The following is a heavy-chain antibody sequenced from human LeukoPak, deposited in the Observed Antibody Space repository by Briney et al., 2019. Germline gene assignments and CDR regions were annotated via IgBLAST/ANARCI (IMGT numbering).Heavy chain of an antibody. CDR3: ARMSYFDY. CDR2: ISAYNGNT. J-gene: IGHJ4*02. CDR1: GYTFTSYG. Sequence: ASVKVSCKASGYTFTSYGISWVRQAPGQGLEWMGWISAYNGNTNYAQKFQGRVTITRDTSASTAYMELSSLRSEDTAVYYCARMSYFDYWGQGTLVTVSS. V-gene: IGHV1-18*01.